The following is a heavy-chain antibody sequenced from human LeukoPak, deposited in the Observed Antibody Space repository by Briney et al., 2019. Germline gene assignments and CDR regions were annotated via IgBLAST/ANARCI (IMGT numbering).Heavy chain of an antibody. CDR1: GFTFCSHS. V-gene: IGHV3-48*01. CDR2: INPKCENI. CDR3: ADGGTSGWDLNY. Sequence: RGSLRLSCAASGFTFCSHSMNWVRQAPGKGLEGIAYINPKCENIHYADSVKGRFIISRDNANNTLYLQMNSLGAEDTALYYCADGGTSGWDLNYWGRGNWVTASS. D-gene: IGHD6-19*01. J-gene: IGHJ4*02.